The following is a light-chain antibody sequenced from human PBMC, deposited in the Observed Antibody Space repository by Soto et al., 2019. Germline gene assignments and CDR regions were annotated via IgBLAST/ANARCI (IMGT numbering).Light chain of an antibody. CDR2: DAS. CDR3: QQYEDLPLT. V-gene: IGKV1-33*01. J-gene: IGKJ4*01. Sequence: DVQMTQSPSSLSASVGDRVIITCKANQSIANFLNWFQHKPGQAPKLLISDASHLELGVSSRFSGSRSGTDFVLEISNLQSEDVATYFCQQYEDLPLTFGGGTKV. CDR1: QSIANF.